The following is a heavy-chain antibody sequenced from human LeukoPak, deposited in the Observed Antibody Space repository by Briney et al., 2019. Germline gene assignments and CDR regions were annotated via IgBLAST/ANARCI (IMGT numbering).Heavy chain of an antibody. V-gene: IGHV3-21*01. CDR1: GFTFRSYR. CDR2: ISSRSSYI. Sequence: PGRCLRLSPASSGFTFRSYRMNWVRQAPGKGLEWVSSISSRSSYIYYADSVKGRFTIYRDNAKNSLYLQIKSLRAEDRAVYYCARVRGYSNYVSYWGQGTLVTVSS. J-gene: IGHJ1*01. D-gene: IGHD4-11*01. CDR3: ARVRGYSNYVSY.